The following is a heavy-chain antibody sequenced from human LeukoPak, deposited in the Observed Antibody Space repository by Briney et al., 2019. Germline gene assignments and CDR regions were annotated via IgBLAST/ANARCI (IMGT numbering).Heavy chain of an antibody. V-gene: IGHV3-21*01. CDR2: ISSSSSYI. D-gene: IGHD5-18*01. Sequence: PGGSLRLSCAASGFTFSSYSMNWVRQAPGKGLEWVSSISSSSSYIYYADSVKGRFTISRDNAKNSLYLQMNSLRAEDTAVYYCARVDGYSDGFDYWGQGTLVTVSS. J-gene: IGHJ4*02. CDR3: ARVDGYSDGFDY. CDR1: GFTFSSYS.